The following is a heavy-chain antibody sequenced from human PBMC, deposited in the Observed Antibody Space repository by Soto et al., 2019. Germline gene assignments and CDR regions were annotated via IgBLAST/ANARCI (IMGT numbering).Heavy chain of an antibody. Sequence: VASVKVSCKASGYTFTSYAMHWVRQAPGQRLEWMGWINAGNGNTKYSQKFQGRVTITRDTSASTAYMELSSLRSEDTAVYYCARDRVGAAGSRWFDPWGQGTLVTVSS. D-gene: IGHD6-13*01. CDR2: INAGNGNT. V-gene: IGHV1-3*01. J-gene: IGHJ5*02. CDR1: GYTFTSYA. CDR3: ARDRVGAAGSRWFDP.